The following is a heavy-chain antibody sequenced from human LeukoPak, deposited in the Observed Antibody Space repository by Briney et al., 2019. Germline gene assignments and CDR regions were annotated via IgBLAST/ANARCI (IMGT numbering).Heavy chain of an antibody. CDR3: ARVARVGATVVYYFGY. CDR2: INPSGGST. J-gene: IGHJ4*02. V-gene: IGHV1-46*03. D-gene: IGHD1-26*01. Sequence: ASVKVSCKASGYTFTSYYMHWVRQAPGQGLEWMGIINPSGGSTSYAQKFQGRVTMTRDTSTSTVYMELSSLRSEDTAVYYCARVARVGATVVYYFGYWGQGTLVTVSS. CDR1: GYTFTSYY.